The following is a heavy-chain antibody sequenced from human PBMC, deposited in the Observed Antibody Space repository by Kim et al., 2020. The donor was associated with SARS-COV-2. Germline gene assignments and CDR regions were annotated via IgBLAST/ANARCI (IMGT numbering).Heavy chain of an antibody. V-gene: IGHV3-48*02. CDR1: GFTFSSYS. CDR2: ISSSSSTI. J-gene: IGHJ6*02. Sequence: GGSLRLSCAASGFTFSSYSMNWVRQAPGKGLEWVSYISSSSSTIYYADSAKGRFTISRDNAKNSLYLQMNSLRDEDTAVYYCAREGDLSVVVTSLGGMDVWGQGTTVTVSS. D-gene: IGHD2-21*02. CDR3: AREGDLSVVVTSLGGMDV.